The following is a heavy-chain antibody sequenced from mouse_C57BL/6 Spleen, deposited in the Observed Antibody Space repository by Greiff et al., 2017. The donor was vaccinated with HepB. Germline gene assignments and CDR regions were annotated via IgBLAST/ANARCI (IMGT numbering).Heavy chain of an antibody. CDR3: AREGGGGAWFAY. Sequence: VHLVESGAELVKPGASVKISCKASGYAFSSYWMNWVKQRPGKGLEWIGQIYPGDGDTNYNGKFKGKATLTADKSSSTAYMQLSSLTSEDSAVYFCAREGGGGAWFAYWGQGTLVTVSA. CDR2: IYPGDGDT. CDR1: GYAFSSYW. J-gene: IGHJ3*01. V-gene: IGHV1-80*01.